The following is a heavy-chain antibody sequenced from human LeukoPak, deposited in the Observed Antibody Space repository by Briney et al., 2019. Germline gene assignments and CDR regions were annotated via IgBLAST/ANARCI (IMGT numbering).Heavy chain of an antibody. CDR3: ARVDVDIVATI. J-gene: IGHJ4*02. CDR1: GGSISSYY. Sequence: SETLSLTRTVSGGSISSYYWSWIRQPPGKGLEWIGYIYYSGSTNYNPSLKSRVTISVDTSKNQFSLKLSSVTAADTAVYYCARVDVDIVATIWGQGTLVTVSS. CDR2: IYYSGST. V-gene: IGHV4-59*01. D-gene: IGHD5-12*01.